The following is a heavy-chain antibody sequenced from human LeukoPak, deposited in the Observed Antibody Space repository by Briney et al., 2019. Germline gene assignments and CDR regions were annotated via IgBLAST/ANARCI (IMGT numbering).Heavy chain of an antibody. V-gene: IGHV1-69*13. CDR1: GGTFSSYA. D-gene: IGHD3-10*01. CDR2: IIPIFGTA. CDR3: ARDRYYGSGSPPDWFDP. Sequence: ASVKVSCKASGGTFSSYAISWVRQAPGQGLEWMGGIIPIFGTANYAQKFQGRVTITADESTSTAYMELSSLRSEDTAVYYCARDRYYGSGSPPDWFDPWGQGTLVTVSS. J-gene: IGHJ5*02.